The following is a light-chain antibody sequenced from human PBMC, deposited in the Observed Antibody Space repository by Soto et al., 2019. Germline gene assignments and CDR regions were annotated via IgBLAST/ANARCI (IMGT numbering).Light chain of an antibody. CDR2: GNS. CDR3: QSYDSSMRGNV. V-gene: IGLV1-40*01. CDR1: RSNIGAGYD. J-gene: IGLJ1*01. Sequence: QSVLTQPPSVSGAPGQRVTISCTGSRSNIGAGYDVHWYQQLPGTAPKLLIYGNSNRPSGVPDRFSGSKSGTSASLAITGLQAEDEADYYCQSYDSSMRGNVFGTGTKLTVL.